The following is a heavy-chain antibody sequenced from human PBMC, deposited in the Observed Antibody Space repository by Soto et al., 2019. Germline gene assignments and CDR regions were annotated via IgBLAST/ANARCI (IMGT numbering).Heavy chain of an antibody. J-gene: IGHJ4*02. CDR2: IYYSGST. CDR3: ARASPYDFWSGYRIDY. Sequence: SETLPLTCTVSGGSVSSGSYYWSWIRQPPGKGLEWIGYIYYSGSTNYNPSLKSRVTISVDTSKNQFSLKLSSVTAADTAVYYCARASPYDFWSGYRIDYWGQGTLVTVSS. CDR1: GGSVSSGSYY. D-gene: IGHD3-3*01. V-gene: IGHV4-61*01.